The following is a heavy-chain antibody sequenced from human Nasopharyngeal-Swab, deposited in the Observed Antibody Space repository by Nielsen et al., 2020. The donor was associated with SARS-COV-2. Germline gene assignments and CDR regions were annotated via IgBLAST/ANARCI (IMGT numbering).Heavy chain of an antibody. Sequence: GASLKISCAASGFTFSSYAMSWVRQAPGKGLEWVSAISGSGGSTYYADSVKGRFTISRDNSKNTLYLQMNSLRAEDTAVYYCAKSKGMADAFDIWGQGTIVTVSS. J-gene: IGHJ3*02. CDR3: AKSKGMADAFDI. V-gene: IGHV3-23*01. CDR2: ISGSGGST. CDR1: GFTFSSYA. D-gene: IGHD5-24*01.